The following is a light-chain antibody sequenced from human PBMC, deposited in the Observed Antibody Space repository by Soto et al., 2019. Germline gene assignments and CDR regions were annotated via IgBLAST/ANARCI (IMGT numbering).Light chain of an antibody. Sequence: QSVLTQPYSASGTPGQRVTISCSGSSSNIGSHTLNWYQQLPGSAPSLLIYSDNQRPSGVPDRFSGSTSGTSASLAISGLQSEDEAEYYCAAWDDTLNAAVFGGGTTLTVL. V-gene: IGLV1-44*01. CDR3: AAWDDTLNAAV. J-gene: IGLJ2*01. CDR1: SSNIGSHT. CDR2: SDN.